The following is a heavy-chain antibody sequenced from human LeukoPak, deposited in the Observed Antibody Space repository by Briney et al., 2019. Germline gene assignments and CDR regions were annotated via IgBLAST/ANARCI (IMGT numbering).Heavy chain of an antibody. V-gene: IGHV4-59*11. CDR2: IYYSGSA. CDR1: GGSISSHY. J-gene: IGHJ4*02. CDR3: ARGFDY. Sequence: SETLSLTCTVSGGSISSHYWSWIRQPPGKGLEWIGYIYYSGSANYNPSLKSRVTISVDTSKNQFSLKLSSVTAADTAVYYCARGFDYWGQGTLVTVSS.